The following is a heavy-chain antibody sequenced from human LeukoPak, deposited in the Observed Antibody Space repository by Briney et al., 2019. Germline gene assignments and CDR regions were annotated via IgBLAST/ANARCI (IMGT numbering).Heavy chain of an antibody. CDR1: GGSTSVYY. J-gene: IGHJ3*02. D-gene: IGHD4-23*01. CDR2: IYYSGST. CDR3: ARGSGRWSVHGAFDI. V-gene: IGHV4-59*01. Sequence: SETLSPTCTVSGGSTSVYYWSWIRQPPGKGLEWIGHIYYSGSTNYNPSLKSRVTISLDTSKNQFSLKLNSLTAADTAVYYCARGSGRWSVHGAFDIWGQGTMVTVSS.